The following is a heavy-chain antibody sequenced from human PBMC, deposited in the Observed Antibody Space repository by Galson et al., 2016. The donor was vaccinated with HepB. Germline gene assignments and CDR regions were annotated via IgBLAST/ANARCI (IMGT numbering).Heavy chain of an antibody. CDR2: IGPTGSNK. CDR3: TRGGLQYYFDC. CDR1: GFTFSTYD. J-gene: IGHJ4*02. Sequence: SLRLSCAASGFTFSTYDMNWVRQAPGKGLEWVSSIGPTGSNKHSADSVKGRIAISRDNAKNSMYLRLNSLRDEDTAVYYCTRGGLQYYFDCWGQGALSPSPQ. V-gene: IGHV3-21*06. D-gene: IGHD4-11*01.